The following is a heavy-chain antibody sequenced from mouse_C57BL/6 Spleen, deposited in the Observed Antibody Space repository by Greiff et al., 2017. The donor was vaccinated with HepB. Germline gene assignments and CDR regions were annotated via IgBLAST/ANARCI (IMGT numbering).Heavy chain of an antibody. CDR3: ERSLRTYYYFDY. CDR1: GYTFTSYW. CDR2: IGTNSGGT. D-gene: IGHD1-1*01. V-gene: IGHV1-72*01. J-gene: IGHJ2*01. Sequence: QVQLQQPGAELVKPGASVKLSCKASGYTFTSYWMHWVKQRPGRGLEWIGRIGTNSGGTKYNEKFKSKVTLTVDKPSSTAYMQLSSLTSEDSAVYYCERSLRTYYYFDYWGQGTTLTVSS.